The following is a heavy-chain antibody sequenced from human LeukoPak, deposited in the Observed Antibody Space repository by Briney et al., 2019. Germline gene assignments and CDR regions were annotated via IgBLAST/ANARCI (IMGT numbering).Heavy chain of an antibody. CDR1: GFTFGDYA. CDR3: ARDLRGIVGAGDYFDY. V-gene: IGHV3-66*01. Sequence: GSLRLSCTASGFTFGDYAMSWFRQAPGKGLEWVSVIYSGGSTYYADSVKGRFTISRDNSKNTLYLQMNSLRAEDTAVYYCARDLRGIVGAGDYFDYWGQGTLVTVSS. J-gene: IGHJ4*02. D-gene: IGHD1-26*01. CDR2: IYSGGST.